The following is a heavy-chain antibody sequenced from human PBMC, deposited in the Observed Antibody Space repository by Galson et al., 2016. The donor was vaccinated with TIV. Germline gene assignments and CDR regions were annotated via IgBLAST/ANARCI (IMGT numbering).Heavy chain of an antibody. D-gene: IGHD5-18*01. CDR2: ISYDGDDQ. V-gene: IGHV3-30*18. CDR3: AKDQVPTTPMALIDS. CDR1: GFTFSTYG. J-gene: IGHJ4*02. Sequence: SLRLSCAASGFTFSTYGMYWVRQAPGKGLEWVTFISYDGDDQNYAASVKGRFTVSRDNSKNTLNLQMRSLKPEDTDVYYCAKDQVPTTPMALIDSWGQGTLVTVSS.